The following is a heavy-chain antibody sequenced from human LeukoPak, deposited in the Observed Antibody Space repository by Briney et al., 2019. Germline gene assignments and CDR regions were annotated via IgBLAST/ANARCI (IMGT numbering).Heavy chain of an antibody. CDR3: AREAVAKAGSGDY. J-gene: IGHJ4*02. D-gene: IGHD5-12*01. CDR2: IYYSGST. CDR1: GGSISSYY. Sequence: PSETLSLTCTVSGGSISSYYWSWIRQPPGKGLEWIGYIYYSGSTNYNPSLKSRVTISVDTSKNQFSLKLSSVTAADTAVYYCAREAVAKAGSGDYWGQGTLVTVSS. V-gene: IGHV4-59*01.